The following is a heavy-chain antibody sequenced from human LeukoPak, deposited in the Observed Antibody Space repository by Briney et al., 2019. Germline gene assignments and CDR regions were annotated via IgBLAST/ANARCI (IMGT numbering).Heavy chain of an antibody. CDR3: ARDQYDTWSRRGNFDS. CDR1: GFSFSTYS. J-gene: IGHJ4*02. Sequence: GGSLRLSCAASGFSFSTYSFSWVRQAPGKGLEWVANIKLDGSKKNYVDSVKGRFTISRDNTKNSLYLQMNSLRAEDTAVFYCARDQYDTWSRRGNFDSWGQGTLVIVSS. D-gene: IGHD3-3*01. V-gene: IGHV3-7*03. CDR2: IKLDGSKK.